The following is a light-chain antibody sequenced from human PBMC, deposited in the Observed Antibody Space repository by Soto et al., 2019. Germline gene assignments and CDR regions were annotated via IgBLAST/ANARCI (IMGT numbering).Light chain of an antibody. J-gene: IGKJ4*01. CDR2: DTT. CDR3: QQRGNWPVT. Sequence: IVLTQSPATLSLSPGERATLSCRASQSVKSHVAWYQLKPCQSPRLLIFDTTTRATGTPTRFSGSGSGTDLTLTISRLEPEDFAVYYCQQRGNWPVTFGGGTKVEI. CDR1: QSVKSH. V-gene: IGKV3-11*01.